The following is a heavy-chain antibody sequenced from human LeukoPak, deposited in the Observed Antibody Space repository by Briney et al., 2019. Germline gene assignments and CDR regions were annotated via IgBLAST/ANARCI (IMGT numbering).Heavy chain of an antibody. Sequence: GGSLSLSCAASGFTFSSYWMSWVCQAPGKGLEWVSAISGSGGSAYYADSVKGRFTISRDNSKNTLYLQMNSLRAEDTAVYYCARDGSQPGARYYDILTGPDAFDIWGQGTMVTVSS. CDR1: GFTFSSYW. J-gene: IGHJ3*02. CDR2: ISGSGGSA. D-gene: IGHD3-9*01. V-gene: IGHV3-23*01. CDR3: ARDGSQPGARYYDILTGPDAFDI.